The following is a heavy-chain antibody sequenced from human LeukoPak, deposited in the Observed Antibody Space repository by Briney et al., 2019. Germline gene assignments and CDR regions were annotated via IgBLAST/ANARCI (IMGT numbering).Heavy chain of an antibody. CDR1: GFTFSSYE. V-gene: IGHV3-48*03. Sequence: GGSLRLSCAASGFTFSSYEMNWVRQAPGKGLEWVSYISSGGSTIYYADSVKGRFTISRDNAKNSLYLQMNSLRAEDTAVYYCAELGITMIGDVWGKGTTVTISS. J-gene: IGHJ6*04. CDR2: ISSGGSTI. CDR3: AELGITMIGDV. D-gene: IGHD3-10*02.